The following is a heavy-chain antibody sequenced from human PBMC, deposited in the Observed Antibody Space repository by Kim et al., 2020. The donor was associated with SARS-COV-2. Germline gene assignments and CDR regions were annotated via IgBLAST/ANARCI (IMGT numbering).Heavy chain of an antibody. D-gene: IGHD3-16*01. CDR2: NP. CDR3: ARDRESTFEDV. V-gene: IGHV7-4-1*02. J-gene: IGHJ6*02. Sequence: NPTYAQGFTGRFVFSLDTSVSTAYLQISSLKADDTAVYYCARDRESTFEDVWGQGTTVTVSS.